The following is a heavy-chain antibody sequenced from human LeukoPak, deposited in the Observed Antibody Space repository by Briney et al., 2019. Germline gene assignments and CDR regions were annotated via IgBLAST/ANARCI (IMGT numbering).Heavy chain of an antibody. V-gene: IGHV4-4*07. CDR1: GVSISSYY. Sequence: SETLSLTCTVSGVSISSYYWSWIRQPAGKGLEWIGRTSGSNSYHPSLKSRVSMSVDTSKNQFSLKLSSVTAADTAVYYCARHQTYYDILTGKELYYFDYWGQGTLVTVSS. D-gene: IGHD3-9*01. J-gene: IGHJ4*02. CDR2: TSGSN. CDR3: ARHQTYYDILTGKELYYFDY.